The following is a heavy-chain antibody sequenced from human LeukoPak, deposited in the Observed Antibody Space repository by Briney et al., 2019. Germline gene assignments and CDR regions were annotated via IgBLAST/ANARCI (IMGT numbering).Heavy chain of an antibody. D-gene: IGHD3-22*01. CDR1: GYTFTGYY. CDR2: INPSGGGT. Sequence: ASVKVSCKASGYTFTGYYMHWVRQAPGQGLEWMGIINPSGGGTTYAQKFQGRVTMTRDMSTSTVYMELSSPRSEDTAVYYCARENIATINYYDSGIGYWGQGTLVTVSS. CDR3: ARENIATINYYDSGIGY. J-gene: IGHJ4*02. V-gene: IGHV1-46*01.